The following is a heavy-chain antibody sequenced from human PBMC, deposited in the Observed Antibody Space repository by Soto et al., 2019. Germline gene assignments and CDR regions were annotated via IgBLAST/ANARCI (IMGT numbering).Heavy chain of an antibody. CDR1: GFTFSSYA. V-gene: IGHV3-23*01. J-gene: IGHJ4*02. CDR2: ISGSGDST. Sequence: EVQLLESGGGLVQPGGSLRLSCAASGFTFSSYAVSWVRQAPGKGLEWVSVISGSGDSTYYAASVKGRFTISRDNSKNTLYLQMNSLRAEDTAVYYCSRRSSGWYFDYWGQGTLVTVSS. CDR3: SRRSSGWYFDY. D-gene: IGHD6-19*01.